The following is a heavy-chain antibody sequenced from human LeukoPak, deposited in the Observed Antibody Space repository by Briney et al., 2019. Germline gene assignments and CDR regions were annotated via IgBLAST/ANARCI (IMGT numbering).Heavy chain of an antibody. CDR1: GYTFTSYG. Sequence: ASVKVSCKASGYTFTSYGISWVRQAPGQGLEWMGWISAYNGNTNYAQKLQGRVTMTTDTSTSTAYMELRSLRSDDTAVYYCARSPVVPAAISGGAFDIWGQGTMVTVSS. CDR2: ISAYNGNT. D-gene: IGHD2-2*01. J-gene: IGHJ3*02. CDR3: ARSPVVPAAISGGAFDI. V-gene: IGHV1-18*01.